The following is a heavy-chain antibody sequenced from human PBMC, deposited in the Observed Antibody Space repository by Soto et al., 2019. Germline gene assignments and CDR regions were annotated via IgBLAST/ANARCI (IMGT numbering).Heavy chain of an antibody. CDR2: IIPIFGTA. Sequence: QVQLVQSGAEVKKPGSSVKVSCKASGGTFSSYAISWVRQAPGQGLEWMGGIIPIFGTANYAQKFQGRVTXTXAXSXCTAYMELSSLRSEDTAVYYCARHPGGRGYYYGMDVWGQGTTVTVSS. V-gene: IGHV1-69*05. J-gene: IGHJ6*02. D-gene: IGHD2-15*01. CDR1: GGTFSSYA. CDR3: ARHPGGRGYYYGMDV.